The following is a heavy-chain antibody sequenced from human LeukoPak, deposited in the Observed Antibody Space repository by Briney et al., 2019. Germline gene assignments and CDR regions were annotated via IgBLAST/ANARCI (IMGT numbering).Heavy chain of an antibody. J-gene: IGHJ4*02. Sequence: SVKVSCKASGYPFADQFINWVRQAPGRGLEWMGWINPNSRDTNYEQRFQGRVTMSRHTTISTASMDMTRLASDDTAVYYCARGELLVDYWGQGTLVTVSS. CDR3: ARGELLVDY. CDR1: GYPFADQF. V-gene: IGHV1-2*02. D-gene: IGHD3-10*01. CDR2: INPNSRDT.